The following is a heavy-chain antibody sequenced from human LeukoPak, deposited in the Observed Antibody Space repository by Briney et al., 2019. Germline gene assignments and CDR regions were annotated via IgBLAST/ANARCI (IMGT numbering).Heavy chain of an antibody. J-gene: IGHJ4*02. V-gene: IGHV4-59*08. CDR1: AGSISNYY. CDR3: ARRQFSTPEFVY. D-gene: IGHD2-15*01. Sequence: TSETLSLTCTVSAGSISNYYWSWIRQPPGKGLEWIGYIYYSGRTNYNPSLKSRLTISVDTSKNQFSLKLSSVTAADTAVYYCARRQFSTPEFVYWGQGTLVTVSS. CDR2: IYYSGRT.